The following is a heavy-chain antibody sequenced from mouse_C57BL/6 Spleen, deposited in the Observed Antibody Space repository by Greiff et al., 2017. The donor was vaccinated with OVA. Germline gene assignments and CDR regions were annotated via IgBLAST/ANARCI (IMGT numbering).Heavy chain of an antibody. J-gene: IGHJ3*01. D-gene: IGHD2-4*01. Sequence: VQLQQSGPELVKPGASVKISCKASGYTFTDYYMNWVKQSHGKSLEWIGDINPNNGGTSYNQKFKGKATLTVDKSSSTAYMELRSLTSEDSAVYYCASRIYYDYDEGFAYWGQGTLVTVSA. CDR3: ASRIYYDYDEGFAY. V-gene: IGHV1-26*01. CDR2: INPNNGGT. CDR1: GYTFTDYY.